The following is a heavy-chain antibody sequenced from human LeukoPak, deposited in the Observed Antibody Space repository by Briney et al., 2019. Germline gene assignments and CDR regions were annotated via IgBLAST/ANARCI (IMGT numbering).Heavy chain of an antibody. J-gene: IGHJ4*02. CDR3: ARKGLPDY. Sequence: GGSLRLSCTASGFTFNTYWMIWVRQAPGKGLEWVANLNQDGSVRYYVASVKGRFTISRDNAKNSVHLQMNSLRAEDTAMYYCARKGLPDYWGRGTMVTVSS. D-gene: IGHD2-21*02. CDR2: LNQDGSVR. CDR1: GFTFNTYW. V-gene: IGHV3-7*01.